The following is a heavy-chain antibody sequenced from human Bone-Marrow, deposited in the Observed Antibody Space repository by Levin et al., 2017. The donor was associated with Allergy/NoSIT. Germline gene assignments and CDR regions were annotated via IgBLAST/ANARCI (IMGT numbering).Heavy chain of an antibody. D-gene: IGHD1-26*01. J-gene: IGHJ5*02. CDR3: ARDVSVGASSWGRGNWFDP. Sequence: GGSLRLSCAASGFTFSSYAMHWVRQAPGKGLEWVAVISYDGSNKYYADSVKGRFTISRDNSKNTLYLQMNSLRAEDTAVYYCARDVSVGASSWGRGNWFDPWGQGTLVTVSS. CDR2: ISYDGSNK. CDR1: GFTFSSYA. V-gene: IGHV3-30-3*01.